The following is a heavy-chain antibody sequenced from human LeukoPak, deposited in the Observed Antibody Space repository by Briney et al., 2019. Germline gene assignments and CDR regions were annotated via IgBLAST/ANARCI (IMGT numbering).Heavy chain of an antibody. CDR3: ARVAAAASDAFDI. Sequence: GSSVKVSCKASGGTFSSYAISWVRQAPGQGLEWMGGIIPIFGTANYAQKFQGRVTITADESTSTAYMELSSLRSEDTAVYYCARVAAAASDAFDIWGQGTMVTVSS. D-gene: IGHD6-13*01. CDR2: IIPIFGTA. J-gene: IGHJ3*02. CDR1: GGTFSSYA. V-gene: IGHV1-69*01.